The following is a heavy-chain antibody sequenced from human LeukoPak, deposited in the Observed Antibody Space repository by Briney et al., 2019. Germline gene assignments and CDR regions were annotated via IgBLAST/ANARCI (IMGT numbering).Heavy chain of an antibody. Sequence: TGGSLRLSCVASGFTYEDYGMSWVRQAPGKGLEWVSGINWNGGSTGYADSLKGRFTISRDNAKKSLYLKMNSLRGEDTALYYCVRDYCGGDCYPFDYWGQGTLVTVSS. V-gene: IGHV3-20*04. CDR2: INWNGGST. CDR3: VRDYCGGDCYPFDY. J-gene: IGHJ4*02. D-gene: IGHD2-21*02. CDR1: GFTYEDYG.